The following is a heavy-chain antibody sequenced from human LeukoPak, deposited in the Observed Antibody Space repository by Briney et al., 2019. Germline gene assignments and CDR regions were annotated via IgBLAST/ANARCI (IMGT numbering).Heavy chain of an antibody. J-gene: IGHJ4*02. D-gene: IGHD3-10*01. CDR2: ISYSGANS. Sequence: GGSLRLSCAACGFTFRGSAKRWVRQAPGEGLEWVSLISYSGANSYYTDSVRGRFTISRDNSKDTLFLQMNSLRAEGTAVSYCMRVGFTMVRGLMNWGQGTLVTVSS. CDR3: MRVGFTMVRGLMN. V-gene: IGHV3-23*01. CDR1: GFTFRGSA.